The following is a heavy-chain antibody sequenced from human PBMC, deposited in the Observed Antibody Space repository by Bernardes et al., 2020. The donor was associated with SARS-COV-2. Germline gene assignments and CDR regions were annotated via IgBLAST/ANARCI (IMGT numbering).Heavy chain of an antibody. J-gene: IGHJ4*02. CDR3: ARGENYYDSSGYYYYYFDY. Sequence: GGSLRLSCAASGFTVSSNYMSWVRQAPGKGLEWVSVIYSGGSTYYADSVKGRFTISRDNSKNTLYLQMNSLRAEDTAVYYCARGENYYDSSGYYYYYFDYWGQGTLVTVSS. V-gene: IGHV3-53*01. D-gene: IGHD3-22*01. CDR2: IYSGGST. CDR1: GFTVSSNY.